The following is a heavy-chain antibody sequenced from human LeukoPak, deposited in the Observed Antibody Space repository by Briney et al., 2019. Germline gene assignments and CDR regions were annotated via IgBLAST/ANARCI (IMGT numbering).Heavy chain of an antibody. Sequence: SETLSLTCTVSGGSISSSSYYWGWIRQPPGKGLEWIGSIYYSGSTYYNPSLKSRVTISVDTSKNQFSLKPSSVTAADTAVYYCARSGSYAYDAFDIWGQGTMVTVSS. CDR1: GGSISSSSYY. CDR2: IYYSGST. D-gene: IGHD1-26*01. CDR3: ARSGSYAYDAFDI. V-gene: IGHV4-39*01. J-gene: IGHJ3*02.